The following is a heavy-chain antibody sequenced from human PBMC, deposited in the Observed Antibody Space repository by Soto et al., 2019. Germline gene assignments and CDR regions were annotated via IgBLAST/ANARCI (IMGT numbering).Heavy chain of an antibody. J-gene: IGHJ6*02. CDR1: GGSFSGYY. Sequence: SETLSLTCAVYGGSFSGYYWSWIRQPPGKGLEWIGEINHSGSTNYNPSLKSRVTISVDTSKNQFSLKLSSVTAADTAVYYCARDGSRYNWNDASYGMDVWGQGTTVTVSS. D-gene: IGHD1-1*01. CDR2: INHSGST. CDR3: ARDGSRYNWNDASYGMDV. V-gene: IGHV4-34*09.